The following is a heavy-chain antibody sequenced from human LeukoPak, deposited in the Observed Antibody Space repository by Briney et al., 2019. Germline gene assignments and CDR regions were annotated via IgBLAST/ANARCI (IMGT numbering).Heavy chain of an antibody. D-gene: IGHD6-6*01. CDR2: ISSSSSYI. V-gene: IGHV3-21*01. CDR1: GFTFSSYS. Sequence: PRGSLRLSCAASGFTFSSYSMNWVRQAPAKGLEWVSSISSSSSYIYYADSVKGRFTISRDNAKNSLYLQMNSLRAEDTAVYYCARGESIAAPPATDDYWGQGTLVTVSS. J-gene: IGHJ4*02. CDR3: ARGESIAAPPATDDY.